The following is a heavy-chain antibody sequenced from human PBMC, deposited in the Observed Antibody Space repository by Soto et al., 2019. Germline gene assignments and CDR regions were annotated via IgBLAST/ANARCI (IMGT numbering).Heavy chain of an antibody. CDR2: IYYRGNA. D-gene: IGHD3-9*01. Sequence: SETLSLTCSVSDDSINSDKYYWVWIRQPPGKGLEWIGSIYYRGNAYYNPSLQTRVTISLDKPKSQFSLKLNSVTAADSAVYFCARLEGLATISYYFDFWGPGALVTVSS. CDR1: DDSINSDKYY. CDR3: ARLEGLATISYYFDF. J-gene: IGHJ4*02. V-gene: IGHV4-39*01.